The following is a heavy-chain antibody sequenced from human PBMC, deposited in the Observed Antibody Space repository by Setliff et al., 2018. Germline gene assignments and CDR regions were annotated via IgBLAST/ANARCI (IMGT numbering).Heavy chain of an antibody. Sequence: PSETLSLTCTVSGDSISNDTYYWSWIRQPAGKGLEWIGRVYTSGSTNYNPSLNSRVTISLDTSKNQFSLKRSCVTAADTATYYCARGGPTLTISRVLVVSAFDPWG. D-gene: IGHD3-3*01. V-gene: IGHV4-61*02. CDR1: GDSISNDTYY. J-gene: IGHJ5*02. CDR2: VYTSGST. CDR3: ARGGPTLTISRVLVVSAFDP.